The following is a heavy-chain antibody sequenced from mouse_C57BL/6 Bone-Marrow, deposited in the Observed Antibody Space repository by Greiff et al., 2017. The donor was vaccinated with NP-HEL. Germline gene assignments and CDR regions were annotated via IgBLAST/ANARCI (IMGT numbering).Heavy chain of an antibody. D-gene: IGHD1-1*01. CDR2: INPNNGGT. Sequence: EDTLEWIGDINPNNGGTIYNQKFKGKATLTVDKSSSTAYMELRSLTSEDTAVYYCARSPRGGSSRFAYWGQGTLVTVSA. CDR3: ARSPRGGSSRFAY. V-gene: IGHV1-18*01. J-gene: IGHJ3*01.